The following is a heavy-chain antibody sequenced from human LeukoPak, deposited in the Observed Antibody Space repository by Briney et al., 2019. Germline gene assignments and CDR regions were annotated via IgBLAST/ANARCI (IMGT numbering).Heavy chain of an antibody. CDR3: ARCGNYDFWSGYSDSHWFDP. D-gene: IGHD3-3*01. CDR1: GGTFSSYA. V-gene: IGHV1-69*13. CDR2: IIPIFGTA. J-gene: IGHJ5*02. Sequence: SVNVSCKASGGTFSSYAISWVRQAPGQGLEWMGGIIPIFGTANYAQKFQGRVTITADESTSTAYMELSSLRSEDTAVYYCARCGNYDFWSGYSDSHWFDPWGQGTLVTVSS.